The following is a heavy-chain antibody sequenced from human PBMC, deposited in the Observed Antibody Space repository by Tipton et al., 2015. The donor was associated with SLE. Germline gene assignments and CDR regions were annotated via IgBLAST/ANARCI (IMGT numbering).Heavy chain of an antibody. J-gene: IGHJ2*01. CDR1: GGSISSSSYY. Sequence: TLSLTCTVSGGSISSSSYYWGWIRQPPGKGLEWIGSIYYSGSTYYNPSLKSRVTISVNTSKNQFSLKLSSVPAADTAMYYCAPSIAARPRDWYFDLWGRGTLVTVSS. CDR3: APSIAARPRDWYFDL. CDR2: IYYSGST. V-gene: IGHV4-39*01. D-gene: IGHD6-6*01.